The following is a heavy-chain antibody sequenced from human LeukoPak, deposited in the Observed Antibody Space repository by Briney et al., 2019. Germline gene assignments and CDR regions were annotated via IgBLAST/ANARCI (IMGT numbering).Heavy chain of an antibody. CDR1: GYTFTSYG. J-gene: IGHJ4*02. D-gene: IGHD5-24*01. V-gene: IGHV1-69*13. Sequence: ASVKVSCKASGYTFTSYGISWVRQAPGQGLEWMGGIIPIFGTANYAQKFQGRVTITADESTSTAYMELSSLRSEDTAVYYCAAGRGRWLQFSIDYWGQGTLVTVSS. CDR3: AAGRGRWLQFSIDY. CDR2: IIPIFGTA.